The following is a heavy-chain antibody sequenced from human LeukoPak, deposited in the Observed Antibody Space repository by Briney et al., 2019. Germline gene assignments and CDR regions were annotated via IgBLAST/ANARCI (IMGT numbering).Heavy chain of an antibody. Sequence: GESLKISCQASGYIFSNSWIAWVRQMPGKGLECMGIIYPDYSDTRFNPSFQGQVTISADKSISTAYLQWSSLRASDTAMYYCARRGTSMFRGVRMGPHDGFDIWGQGTMVTVSS. J-gene: IGHJ3*02. CDR1: GYIFSNSW. V-gene: IGHV5-51*01. CDR3: ARRGTSMFRGVRMGPHDGFDI. D-gene: IGHD3-10*01. CDR2: IYPDYSDT.